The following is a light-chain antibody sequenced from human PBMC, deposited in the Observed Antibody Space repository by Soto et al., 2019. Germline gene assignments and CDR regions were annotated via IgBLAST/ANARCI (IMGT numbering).Light chain of an antibody. V-gene: IGLV2-23*02. J-gene: IGLJ1*01. Sequence: QSALTQPASVSGSPGQSITISCTGTSSDVGSYNLVSWYQQHPGKAPKLRIYEVSKRPSWVSNRLSGSKSGNTASLTISGLQAEDEADYYCCSYAGSSTYVFGTGTKLTVL. CDR3: CSYAGSSTYV. CDR2: EVS. CDR1: SSDVGSYNL.